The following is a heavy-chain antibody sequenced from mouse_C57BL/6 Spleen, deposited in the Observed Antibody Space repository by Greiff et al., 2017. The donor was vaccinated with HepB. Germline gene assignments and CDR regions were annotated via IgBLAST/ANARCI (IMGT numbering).Heavy chain of an antibody. V-gene: IGHV5-12*01. CDR3: ERPSHYCGSSYGFAY. D-gene: IGHD1-1*01. CDR1: GFTFSDYY. J-gene: IGHJ3*01. CDR2: ISNGGGST. Sequence: EVKLVESGGGLVQPGGSLKLSCAASGFTFSDYYMYWVRQTPEKRLEWVAYISNGGGSTYYPDTVKGRFTISRDNAKNTLDLQMSRLKSEDTAMYSVERPSHYCGSSYGFAYWGQGTLVTVSA.